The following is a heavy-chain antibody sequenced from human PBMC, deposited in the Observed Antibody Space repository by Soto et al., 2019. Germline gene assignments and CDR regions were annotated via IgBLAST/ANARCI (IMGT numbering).Heavy chain of an antibody. D-gene: IGHD6-19*01. Sequence: QVQLVQSGAEVKKPGASVKVSFKASVYTFTSYGISWVRKAPGQRLEWMGWINVYNGNTNYAQKLQGRVTMTTDTSTSTAYKELRSLRSDDTAVYYCAREPGSGLDYWGQGTLVTVSS. J-gene: IGHJ4*02. CDR2: INVYNGNT. CDR3: AREPGSGLDY. V-gene: IGHV1-18*01. CDR1: VYTFTSYG.